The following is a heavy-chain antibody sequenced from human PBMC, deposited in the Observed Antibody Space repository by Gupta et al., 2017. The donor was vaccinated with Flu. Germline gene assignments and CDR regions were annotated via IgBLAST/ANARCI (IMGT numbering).Heavy chain of an antibody. V-gene: IGHV3-48*01. D-gene: IGHD4-17*01. J-gene: IGHJ4*02. CDR2: IDGRGDNR. CDR1: FTFSSDS. CDR3: ARDRDYGFGY. Sequence: FTFSSDSMNGVRQAPGKGVEWVSYIDGRGDNRSDADAVKGRLTIAGENARNSLCLQMNSLRAEDTAVYYCARDRDYGFGYWGQGTLVTVSS.